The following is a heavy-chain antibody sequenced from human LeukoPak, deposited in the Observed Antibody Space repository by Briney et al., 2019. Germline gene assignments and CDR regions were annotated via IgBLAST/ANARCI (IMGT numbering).Heavy chain of an antibody. V-gene: IGHV4-34*01. CDR2: INHSGST. CDR1: GGSFSGYY. CDR3: ARGRGRRDGALDY. D-gene: IGHD5-24*01. Sequence: SETLSLTCAVYGGSFSGYYWSWIRQPPGQGLEWIGEINHSGSTNYNPSLKSRVTISVDASKNQFPLNLTSVTAADTAVYYCARGRGRRDGALDYWGLGILVTVSS. J-gene: IGHJ4*02.